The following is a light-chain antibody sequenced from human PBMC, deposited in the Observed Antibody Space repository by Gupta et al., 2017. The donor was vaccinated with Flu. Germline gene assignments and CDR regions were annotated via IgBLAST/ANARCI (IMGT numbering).Light chain of an antibody. Sequence: PLCVTATIDDTVSKDCRASQAINNYVAWYQHKPGKAPDLLIYGTSTLQIGVPARFSGSGSGTEFTLTISGLQPEDVATYYCQKYNGAPWTFDQGTKVDI. CDR3: QKYNGAPWT. V-gene: IGKV1-27*01. CDR1: QAINNY. CDR2: GTS. J-gene: IGKJ1*01.